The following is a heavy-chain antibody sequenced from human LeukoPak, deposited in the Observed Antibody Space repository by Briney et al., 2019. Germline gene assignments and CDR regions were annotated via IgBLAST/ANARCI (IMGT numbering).Heavy chain of an antibody. J-gene: IGHJ6*02. V-gene: IGHV1-69*02. CDR1: GGTFSSYT. D-gene: IGHD2-21*01. CDR2: IITILGIA. CDR3: ASVEVDRARTMDV. Sequence: SVKVSCKASGGTFSSYTISWVRQAPGQGLEWMGRIITILGIANYAQKFQGRVTITADKSTSTAYMELSSLRSEDTAVYYCASVEVDRARTMDVWGQGTTVTVSS.